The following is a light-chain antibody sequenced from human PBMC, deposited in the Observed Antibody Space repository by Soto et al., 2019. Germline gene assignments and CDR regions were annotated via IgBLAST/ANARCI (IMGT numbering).Light chain of an antibody. CDR2: GAS. Sequence: EIVMTQSPATLSVSPGERATLSCRASQSVSSNLAWYQQKPGQAPRLLIYGASTRATGITDRFSVGGSGTEFSLTISSLQSEDFAVYDCQQYNNWPPLSFGGGTKVEIK. J-gene: IGKJ4*01. CDR3: QQYNNWPPLS. V-gene: IGKV3-15*01. CDR1: QSVSSN.